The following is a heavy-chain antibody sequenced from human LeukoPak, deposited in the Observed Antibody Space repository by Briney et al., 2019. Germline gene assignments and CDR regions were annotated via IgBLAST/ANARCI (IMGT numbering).Heavy chain of an antibody. J-gene: IGHJ5*02. D-gene: IGHD3-22*01. CDR2: INHSGST. V-gene: IGHV4-34*01. CDR3: ARVGDYYDSSGYYSNWFDP. CDR1: GGSFSGYY. Sequence: SETLSLTCAVYGGSFSGYYWSWIRQPPGKGLEWIGEINHSGSTNYNPSLKSRVTISVDRSKNQFSLKLSSVTAADTAVYYCARVGDYYDSSGYYSNWFDPWGQGTPVTVSS.